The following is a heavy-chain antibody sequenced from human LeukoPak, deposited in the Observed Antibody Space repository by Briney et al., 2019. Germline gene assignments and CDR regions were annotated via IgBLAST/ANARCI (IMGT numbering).Heavy chain of an antibody. CDR1: GYSFTSYW. CDR3: ARQSGIAAAGYNWFDP. CDR2: IYPGDSDT. J-gene: IGHJ5*02. D-gene: IGHD6-13*01. V-gene: IGHV5-51*01. Sequence: GESLKISCKGSGYSFTSYWIGWVRQMPGKGLEWMGIIYPGDSDTRYSPSFQGQVTISADKSISTAYLQWSSLKASDTAMYYCARQSGIAAAGYNWFDPWGQGTLVTVSS.